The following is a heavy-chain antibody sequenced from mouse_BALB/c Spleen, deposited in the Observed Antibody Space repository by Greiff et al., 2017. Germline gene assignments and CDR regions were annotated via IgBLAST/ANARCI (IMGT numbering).Heavy chain of an antibody. CDR1: GFNIKDTY. V-gene: IGHV14-3*02. Sequence: VQLQQSGAELVKPGASVKLSCTASGFNIKDTYMHWVKQRPEQGLEWIGRIDPANGNTKYDPKFQGKATITADTSSNTAYLQLSSLTSEDTAVYDCARKEVLRRYAMDDGGQGTSVTVSS. CDR2: IDPANGNT. J-gene: IGHJ4*01. CDR3: ARKEVLRRYAMDD. D-gene: IGHD5-1*01.